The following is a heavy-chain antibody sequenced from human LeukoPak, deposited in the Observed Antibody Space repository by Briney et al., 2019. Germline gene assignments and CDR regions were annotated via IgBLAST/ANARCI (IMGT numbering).Heavy chain of an antibody. J-gene: IGHJ4*02. CDR3: ARDNLVAAHFDY. V-gene: IGHV1-2*06. D-gene: IGHD2-15*01. Sequence: ASVKVSCKGSGYTFTGYYMHWVRQAPGQGLEWIGRINPNSGGTNYAQKFQGRVTMTRDTSISTAYMELSRLRSDDTAVYYCARDNLVAAHFDYWGQGTLVTVSS. CDR1: GYTFTGYY. CDR2: INPNSGGT.